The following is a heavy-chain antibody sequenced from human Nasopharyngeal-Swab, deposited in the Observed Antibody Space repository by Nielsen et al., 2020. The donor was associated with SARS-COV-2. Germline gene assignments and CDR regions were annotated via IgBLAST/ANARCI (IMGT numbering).Heavy chain of an antibody. D-gene: IGHD5/OR15-5a*01. V-gene: IGHV4-31*01. J-gene: IGHJ4*02. CDR1: GGSISSGGYY. Sequence: LRLSCTVSGGSISSGGYYWSWIRRHPGKGLEWIGYIYYSGSTYYNPSLKSQVTISVDTSKTQFSLKVRSVTAADTAVYFCARRLGLRAPFDYWGQGTLVTVSS. CDR2: IYYSGST. CDR3: ARRLGLRAPFDY.